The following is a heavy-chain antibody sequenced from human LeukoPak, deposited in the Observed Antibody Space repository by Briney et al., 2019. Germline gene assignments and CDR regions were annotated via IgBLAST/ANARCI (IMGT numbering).Heavy chain of an antibody. V-gene: IGHV3-7*01. CDR2: INQDESKK. J-gene: IGHJ4*02. CDR1: GFTFSSYW. D-gene: IGHD2-21*02. CDR3: ARDPSDVVVTAIHPFDY. Sequence: PGGSLRLSCAASGFTFSSYWMTWVRQAPGKGLEWVANINQDESKKYYVDSVKGRFTISRDNAKNSLYLQMNSLRAEDTAVYYCARDPSDVVVTAIHPFDYWGQGTLVTVSS.